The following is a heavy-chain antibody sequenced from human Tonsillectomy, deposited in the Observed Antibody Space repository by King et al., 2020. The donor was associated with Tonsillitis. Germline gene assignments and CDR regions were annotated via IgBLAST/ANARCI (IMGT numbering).Heavy chain of an antibody. CDR2: IYTSGST. Sequence: HVQLQESGPGLVKPSQTLSLTCTVSGGSISSGGYYWSWIRQHPGKGLEWIGYIYTSGSTYYNPSLESLVTISIDTSKNQFSLKLNSVTAADTAVYYCARIKRDYDSSGYYYFDYWGQGTLVTVSS. D-gene: IGHD3-22*01. CDR1: GGSISSGGYY. J-gene: IGHJ4*02. CDR3: ARIKRDYDSSGYYYFDY. V-gene: IGHV4-31*01.